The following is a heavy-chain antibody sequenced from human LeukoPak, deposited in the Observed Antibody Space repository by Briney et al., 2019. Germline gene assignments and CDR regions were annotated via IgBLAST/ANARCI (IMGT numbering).Heavy chain of an antibody. Sequence: SETLSLTCAVYGGSFSGYYCSWIRQPPGKGLEWIGEINHSGSTNYNPSLKSRVTISVDTSKNQFSLKLSSVTAADTAVYYCARGRGRFDYWGQGTLVTVSS. V-gene: IGHV4-34*01. CDR3: ARGRGRFDY. CDR2: INHSGST. D-gene: IGHD1-26*01. J-gene: IGHJ4*02. CDR1: GGSFSGYY.